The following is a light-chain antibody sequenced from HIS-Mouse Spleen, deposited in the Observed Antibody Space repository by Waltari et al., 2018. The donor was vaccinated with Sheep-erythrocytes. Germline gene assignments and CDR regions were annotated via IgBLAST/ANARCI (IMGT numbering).Light chain of an antibody. CDR1: QSVSSY. CDR3: QQRSNWPPIT. V-gene: IGKV3-11*01. CDR2: DAS. Sequence: EIVLTQSPATLSLSPGERATLSCRASQSVSSYLAWYQQKPGQAPRLLIYDASNRATGIPARVSGSGSGTDFTLTISSLEPVDFAVYYCQQRSNWPPITFGQGTRLEIK. J-gene: IGKJ5*01.